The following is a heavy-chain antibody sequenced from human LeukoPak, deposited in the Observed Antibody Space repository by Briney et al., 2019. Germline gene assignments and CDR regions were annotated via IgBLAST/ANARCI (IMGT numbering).Heavy chain of an antibody. CDR2: INNDGSST. CDR3: ARRDYDTLTGYRLDY. V-gene: IGHV3-74*01. Sequence: SGGSLRLSCAASGFTFSSYWMHWVRQAPGKGLVWVSRINNDGSSTIYAESVKGRFTISRDNAKSTLYLQMNSLRAEDTAVYYCARRDYDTLTGYRLDYWGQEILVTVSS. D-gene: IGHD3-9*01. CDR1: GFTFSSYW. J-gene: IGHJ4*02.